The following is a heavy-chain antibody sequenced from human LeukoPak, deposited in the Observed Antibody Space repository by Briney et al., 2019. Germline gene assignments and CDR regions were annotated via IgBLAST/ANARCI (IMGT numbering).Heavy chain of an antibody. J-gene: IGHJ5*02. Sequence: GASVKVSCKASGGTFSRYAISWVRQAPGQGLEWMGRIVPILGIANYAQKFQGRVTITADKSTSTAYMELSSLRSEDTAVYYCARDGKYYDFWSGSWFDPWGQGTLVTVSS. CDR3: ARDGKYYDFWSGSWFDP. CDR1: GGTFSRYA. CDR2: IVPILGIA. D-gene: IGHD3-3*01. V-gene: IGHV1-69*04.